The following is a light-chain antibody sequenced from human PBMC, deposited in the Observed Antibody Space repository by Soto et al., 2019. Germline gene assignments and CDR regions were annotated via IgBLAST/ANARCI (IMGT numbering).Light chain of an antibody. V-gene: IGKV3-20*01. J-gene: IGKJ1*01. Sequence: EIVLTQSPDTLSLSPGERATLSCRASQSVVNNLAWYQQKVGQAPRLLIYLASSRAAGVPERFSGSGSGTDFTLTISRLDPEDFAVYYGQGYGSSPWTFGQGTKVDI. CDR2: LAS. CDR3: QGYGSSPWT. CDR1: QSVVNN.